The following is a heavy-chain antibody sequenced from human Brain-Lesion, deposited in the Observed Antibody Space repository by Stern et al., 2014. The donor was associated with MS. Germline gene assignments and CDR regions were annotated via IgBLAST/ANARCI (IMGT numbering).Heavy chain of an antibody. J-gene: IGHJ6*02. Sequence: QLVQSGAEVKKPGASVTVSCKTSGYIFTGYYIHWVRQAPGQGLEWMAWITPNPGGKKYAQKFQGRVTMSRDTSISTAYVELSSLTSDDTAVYYCARDQRGITIFGVVTDYYYLGMDVWGQGTTVTVSS. CDR1: GYIFTGYY. V-gene: IGHV1-2*02. D-gene: IGHD3-3*01. CDR2: ITPNPGGK. CDR3: ARDQRGITIFGVVTDYYYLGMDV.